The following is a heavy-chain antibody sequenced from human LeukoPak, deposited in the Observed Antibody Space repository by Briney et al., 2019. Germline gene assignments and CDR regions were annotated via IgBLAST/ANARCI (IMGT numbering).Heavy chain of an antibody. J-gene: IGHJ3*02. D-gene: IGHD2-15*01. CDR3: ARDFCSGGSCYPDAFDI. CDR2: IWYDGTNT. CDR1: GFTISSYG. Sequence: TGGSLRLSCAASGFTISSYGMHWVRQAPGKGLEWVAVIWYDGTNTYYADSVKGRFTISRDNSKNTLYLQMNSLRAEDTAVYYCARDFCSGGSCYPDAFDIWGQGTMVTVSS. V-gene: IGHV3-33*01.